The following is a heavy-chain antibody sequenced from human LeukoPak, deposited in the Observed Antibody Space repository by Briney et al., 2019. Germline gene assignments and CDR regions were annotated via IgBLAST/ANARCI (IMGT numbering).Heavy chain of an antibody. CDR1: GFTFSDYY. D-gene: IGHD3-22*01. CDR2: ISSSGSTI. V-gene: IGHV3-11*04. CDR3: ARDLLPYYYDSSGYPPLGH. Sequence: GGSLRLXCAASGFTFSDYYMSWIRQAPGKGVEWVSYISSSGSTIYYADSVKGRFTISRDNAKNSLYLQMNSLRAEDTAVYYCARDLLPYYYDSSGYPPLGHWGQGTLVTVSS. J-gene: IGHJ4*02.